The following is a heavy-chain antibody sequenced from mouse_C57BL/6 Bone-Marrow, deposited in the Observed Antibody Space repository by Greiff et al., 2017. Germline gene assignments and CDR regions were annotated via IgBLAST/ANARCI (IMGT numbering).Heavy chain of an antibody. D-gene: IGHD1-1*01. V-gene: IGHV6-6*01. CDR1: GFTFSDAW. CDR2: IRNKANNHAT. CDR3: TTSLTTVVATDAMDY. Sequence: EVQRVESGGGLVQPGGSMKLSCAASGFTFSDAWMDWVRQSPEKGLEWVAEIRNKANNHATYYAESVKGRFTISRDDSKSSVYLQMNSLRAEDTGIYYCTTSLTTVVATDAMDYWGQGTSVTVSS. J-gene: IGHJ4*01.